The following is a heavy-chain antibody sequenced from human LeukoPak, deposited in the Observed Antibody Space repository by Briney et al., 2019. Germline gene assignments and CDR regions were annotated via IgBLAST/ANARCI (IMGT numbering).Heavy chain of an antibody. D-gene: IGHD3-10*01. Sequence: SETLSLTCTVSGGSISSSSYYWGWIRQPPGKGLEWIGSIYYSGSTYYNPSLKSRVTISVDTSKNQFSLKLSSVTAADTAGYYCARPLSFRSPGDGDYYFDYWGQGTLVTVSS. J-gene: IGHJ4*02. CDR2: IYYSGST. V-gene: IGHV4-39*01. CDR3: ARPLSFRSPGDGDYYFDY. CDR1: GGSISSSSYY.